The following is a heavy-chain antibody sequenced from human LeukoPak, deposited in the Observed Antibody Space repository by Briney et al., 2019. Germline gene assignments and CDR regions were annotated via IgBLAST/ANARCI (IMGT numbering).Heavy chain of an antibody. V-gene: IGHV4-59*08. D-gene: IGHD1-26*01. Sequence: SETLSLICTVSGGSISSSYWSWIRRSPGKGLEWIGYVHYTGNTYYNPSLKNRVTISVDTSKNQFSLKLSSVTAADTAVYYCARHGDIVGARTEFDYWGQGTLVIVSS. CDR1: GGSISSSY. CDR3: ARHGDIVGARTEFDY. J-gene: IGHJ4*02. CDR2: VHYTGNT.